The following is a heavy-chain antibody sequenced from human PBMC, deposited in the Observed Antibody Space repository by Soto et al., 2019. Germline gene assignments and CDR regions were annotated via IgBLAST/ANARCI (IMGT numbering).Heavy chain of an antibody. CDR1: GYTFTAYA. CDR2: INAGNGDT. Sequence: QVPLVQSGAEVKKPGASVKVSCKASGYTFTAYAIHWVRQAPGQGLEWMAWINAGNGDTKYSQKFQGRVTVTRDTSASTVYMELSSLRSEDTAVYYCARDSDASVTHWGQGTLVTVSS. CDR3: ARDSDASVTH. D-gene: IGHD4-17*01. J-gene: IGHJ4*02. V-gene: IGHV1-3*01.